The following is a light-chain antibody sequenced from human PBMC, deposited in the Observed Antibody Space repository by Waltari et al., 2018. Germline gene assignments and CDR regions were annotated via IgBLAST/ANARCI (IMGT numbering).Light chain of an antibody. CDR1: QSVSSN. V-gene: IGKV3-15*01. J-gene: IGKJ3*01. CDR3: QQYHTSPFT. CDR2: GAS. Sequence: IVMTQSPATLSVSPGESATLSCRASQSVSSNLAWYQHKPGQAPRLLIYGASTRATGIAVRFSGSGSGTEFTLTISSLQSEDVAIYYCQQYHTSPFTFGPGTKVDI.